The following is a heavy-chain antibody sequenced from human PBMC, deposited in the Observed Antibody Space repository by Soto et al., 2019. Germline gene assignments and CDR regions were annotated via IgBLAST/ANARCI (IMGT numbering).Heavy chain of an antibody. CDR3: AKVASGSYDWFDP. CDR1: KFSFSGYW. D-gene: IGHD1-26*01. J-gene: IGHJ5*02. Sequence: GGSLRLSCAASKFSFSGYWMHWVRQAPGKGLMWVSRVNPDGSTTTYADSVKGRFTISRDNAKSTVFLQMNSLRADDTAVYYCAKVASGSYDWFDPWGQGTLVTVSS. CDR2: VNPDGSTT. V-gene: IGHV3-74*01.